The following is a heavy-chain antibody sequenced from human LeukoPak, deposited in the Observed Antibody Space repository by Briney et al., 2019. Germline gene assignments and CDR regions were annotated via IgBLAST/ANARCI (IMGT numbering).Heavy chain of an antibody. CDR1: GITFSSYA. V-gene: IGHV3-23*01. J-gene: IGHJ4*02. Sequence: GGSLRLSCAVSGITFSSYAMSWVRQAPGKGLEWVSAISGSGGSTDYADSVKGRFTISRDNSKNTLYLQMNSLRAEDTAVYYCAKDRPLYSGSQHFDYWGQGTLVTVSS. CDR3: AKDRPLYSGSQHFDY. CDR2: ISGSGGST. D-gene: IGHD1-26*01.